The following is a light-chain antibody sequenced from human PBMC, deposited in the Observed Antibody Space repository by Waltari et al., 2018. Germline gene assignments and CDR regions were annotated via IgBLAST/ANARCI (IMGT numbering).Light chain of an antibody. CDR3: AAWDDSLNGWV. CDR1: HSNIGCKT. V-gene: IGLV1-44*01. CDR2: SND. J-gene: IGLJ3*02. Sequence: QSALTQPPSASGTPGQRVHLSCSGSHSNIGCKTVNWYQQFPGTAPKLLIYSNDQRPSGVPDRVSGSKSGTSASLAISGLQSEDEADYYCAAWDDSLNGWVFGGGTKLTVL.